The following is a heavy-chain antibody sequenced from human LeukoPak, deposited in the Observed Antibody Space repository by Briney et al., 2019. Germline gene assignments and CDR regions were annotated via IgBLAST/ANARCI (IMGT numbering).Heavy chain of an antibody. D-gene: IGHD5-12*01. CDR1: GFTFSGYS. V-gene: IGHV3-48*04. J-gene: IGHJ4*02. CDR3: ARDRGYSGYDFVPLLDY. CDR2: ISSSSTTT. Sequence: GGSLRLSCAASGFTFSGYSMNWVRQAPGKGLEWISYISSSSTTTHYADSMKGRFTISRDNARKSLYLQMNSLRAEDTAVYYCARDRGYSGYDFVPLLDYWGQGTLVTVSS.